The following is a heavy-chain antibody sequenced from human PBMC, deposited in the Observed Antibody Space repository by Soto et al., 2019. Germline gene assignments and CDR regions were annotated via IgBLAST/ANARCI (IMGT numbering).Heavy chain of an antibody. CDR2: IWSDGSNK. V-gene: IGHV3-33*01. Sequence: PAGSLRLSCDASGFTFSGYGIQWVRQSPGKGLEWVALIWSDGSNKYYADYVKGRFTISRENSKNTLYLQMNSLRAEDTAVYYCARGSGTPYTLFDHWGQGTPVTVSS. CDR3: ARGSGTPYTLFDH. CDR1: GFTFSGYG. J-gene: IGHJ4*01. D-gene: IGHD1-26*01.